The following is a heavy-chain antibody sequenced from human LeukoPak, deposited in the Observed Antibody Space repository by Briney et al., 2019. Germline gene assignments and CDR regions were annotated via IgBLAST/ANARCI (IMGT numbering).Heavy chain of an antibody. CDR1: GGPISRGGYY. CDR2: IYYSGST. V-gene: IGHV4-31*03. D-gene: IGHD3-22*01. Sequence: SQTLSLTCTVSGGPISRGGYYWSWIPQHPGKGLGWIGYIYYSGSTYYNPSLKSRVTISVDTSKNQFSLKLSSVTAADTAVYYCASDSSGYYYYYYGMDVWGQGTTVTVSS. J-gene: IGHJ6*02. CDR3: ASDSSGYYYYYYGMDV.